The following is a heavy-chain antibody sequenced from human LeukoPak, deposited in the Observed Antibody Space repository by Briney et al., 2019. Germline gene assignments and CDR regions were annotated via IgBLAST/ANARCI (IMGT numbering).Heavy chain of an antibody. CDR3: ARGGEVAGKVFRANWFDP. CDR1: GFTFSDYY. CDR2: ISSSSSYT. V-gene: IGHV3-11*05. Sequence: GGSLRLSCAASGFTFSDYYMSWIRQAPGKGLEWVSYISSSSSYTNYADSVKGRFTISRDNAKNSLYLQMNSLRAEDTAVYYCARGGEVAGKVFRANWFDPWGQGTLVTVSS. J-gene: IGHJ5*02. D-gene: IGHD6-19*01.